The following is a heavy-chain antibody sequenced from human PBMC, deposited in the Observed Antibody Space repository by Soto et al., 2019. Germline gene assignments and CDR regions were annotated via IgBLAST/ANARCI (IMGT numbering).Heavy chain of an antibody. J-gene: IGHJ3*02. CDR3: ARGIAAADAFDI. V-gene: IGHV3-11*05. Sequence: QVQLVESGGGLVKPGGSLRLSCAASGFTFSDYYMSWIRQAPGKGLEWVSYISSSSSYTNYADSVKGRFTISRDNAKNSLYLQMNSLRAEDTAVYYCARGIAAADAFDIWGQGTMVTVSS. D-gene: IGHD6-13*01. CDR1: GFTFSDYY. CDR2: ISSSSSYT.